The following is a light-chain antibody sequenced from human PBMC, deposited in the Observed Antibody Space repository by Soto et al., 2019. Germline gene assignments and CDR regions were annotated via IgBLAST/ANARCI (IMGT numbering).Light chain of an antibody. J-gene: IGKJ5*01. CDR2: DVF. CDR3: QQLETYPLT. CDR1: QGISSA. Sequence: IQVTQSPSSLSASVGDTVTITCRASQGISSALAWYQQKPGKVPRLLIYDVFNLQSGVPSRFSGSGSGTDFTLTISRLQPEDFATYYCQQLETYPLTFGQGTRLEVK. V-gene: IGKV1-13*02.